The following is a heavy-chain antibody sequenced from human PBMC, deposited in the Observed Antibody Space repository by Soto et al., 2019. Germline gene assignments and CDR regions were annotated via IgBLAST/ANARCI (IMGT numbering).Heavy chain of an antibody. CDR2: ISSSSSYI. CDR1: GFTFSSYS. Sequence: GGSLRLSCAASGFTFSSYSMNWVRQAPGKGLEWVSSISSSSSYIYYADSVKGRFTISRDNAKNSLYLQMNSLRAEDTAVYYCARYLGRVHIMDVWGQGTTVTVSS. J-gene: IGHJ6*02. D-gene: IGHD1-26*01. V-gene: IGHV3-21*01. CDR3: ARYLGRVHIMDV.